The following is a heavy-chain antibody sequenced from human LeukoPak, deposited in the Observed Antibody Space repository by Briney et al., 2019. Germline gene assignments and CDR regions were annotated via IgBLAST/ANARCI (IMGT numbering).Heavy chain of an antibody. CDR3: AKGYCSSTSCLWIY. J-gene: IGHJ4*02. Sequence: AGGSLRLSCAVSGFTFDDYAMYWVRQAPGKGLEWVSGISWNSGSIAYADSVKGRFTISRDNAKNSLYLQMNSLRAEDTALYYCAKGYCSSTSCLWIYWGQGTLVTVSS. D-gene: IGHD2-2*01. CDR2: ISWNSGSI. CDR1: GFTFDDYA. V-gene: IGHV3-9*01.